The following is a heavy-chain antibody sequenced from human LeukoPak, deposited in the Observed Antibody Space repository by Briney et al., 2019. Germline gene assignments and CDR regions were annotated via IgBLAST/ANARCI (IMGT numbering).Heavy chain of an antibody. CDR2: INCDSGVT. CDR1: GYTFTDSS. J-gene: IGHJ4*02. V-gene: IGHV1-2*02. CDR3: ARYTGGNSSVDY. D-gene: IGHD4-23*01. Sequence: ASVQVSRKASGYTFTDSSIHWVRQAPGQGLEWMGWINCDSGVTKYAEKFQGRVGMTRDTSISAAYMDLSRLTSDDTAMYYCARYTGGNSSVDYWGQGTLVTVSS.